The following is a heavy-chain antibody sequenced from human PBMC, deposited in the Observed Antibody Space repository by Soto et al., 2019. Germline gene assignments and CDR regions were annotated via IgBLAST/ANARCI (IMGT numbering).Heavy chain of an antibody. V-gene: IGHV3-33*01. CDR2: IWYDGSNK. J-gene: IGHJ3*02. Sequence: GSLRLSCAASGFTFSSYGMHWVRQAPGKGLEWVAVIWYDGSNKYYADSVKGRFTISRDNSKNTLYLQMNSLRAEDTAVYYCARSRLGRLNDAFDIWGQGTMVTVSS. CDR3: ARSRLGRLNDAFDI. D-gene: IGHD7-27*01. CDR1: GFTFSSYG.